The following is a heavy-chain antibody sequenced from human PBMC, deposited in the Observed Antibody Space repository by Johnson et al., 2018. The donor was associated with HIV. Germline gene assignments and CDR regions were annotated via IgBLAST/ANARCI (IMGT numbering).Heavy chain of an antibody. V-gene: IGHV3-30*02. D-gene: IGHD3-16*01. CDR2: IRYDGGTK. J-gene: IGHJ3*02. CDR3: AKEAYYVEAFDI. Sequence: HVPLVESGGGVVRPGGSLRLSCAASGFTFNTYGMHWVRQAPGKGLEWVAFIRYDGGTKYYADSLTGRFTISRDNSKNTLYLQMNILRAEDTAVYFCAKEAYYVEAFDIWGQGTMVTVSS. CDR1: GFTFNTYG.